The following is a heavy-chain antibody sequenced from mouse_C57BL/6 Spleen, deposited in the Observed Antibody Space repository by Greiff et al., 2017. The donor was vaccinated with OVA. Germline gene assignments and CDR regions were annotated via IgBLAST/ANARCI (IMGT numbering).Heavy chain of an antibody. D-gene: IGHD2-4*01. CDR2: IHPNSGST. J-gene: IGHJ3*01. V-gene: IGHV1-64*01. CDR3: ARGDDYDGRFAY. CDR1: GYTFTSYW. Sequence: QVQLQQPGAELVKPGASVKLSCKASGYTFTSYWMHWVKQRPGQGLEWIGMIHPNSGSTNYNEKFKSKATLTVDKSSSTAYMQLSSLTSEDSAVYYCARGDDYDGRFAYWGQGTLVTVSA.